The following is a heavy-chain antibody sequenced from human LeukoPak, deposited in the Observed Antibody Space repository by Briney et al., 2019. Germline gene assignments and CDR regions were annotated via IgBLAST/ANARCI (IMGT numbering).Heavy chain of an antibody. CDR2: ISGSGGST. J-gene: IGHJ4*02. V-gene: IGHV3-23*01. Sequence: PGGSLRLSCAASGFTFSSYAMSWVRQAPGKGLEWVSAISGSGGSTYYADSVKGRFTISRDNSKNTLYLQMNSLRAEDTAVYYCAKDPRFLEWLPDSIFDYWGQGTLVTVSS. CDR3: AKDPRFLEWLPDSIFDY. D-gene: IGHD3-3*01. CDR1: GFTFSSYA.